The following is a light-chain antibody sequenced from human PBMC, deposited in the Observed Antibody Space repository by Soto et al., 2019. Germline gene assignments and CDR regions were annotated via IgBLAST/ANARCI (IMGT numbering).Light chain of an antibody. Sequence: VVMTQSPLSLPVTLGQPASISCKSSQSVAYSDGYTYLSWFQQRPGQSPRRLIYKVSERDSGVPDRFSGSGSGTDFTLRISSVEAEDVGVCYCIQGTHWPVTFGQGTKVEIK. V-gene: IGKV2-30*01. J-gene: IGKJ1*01. CDR1: QSVAYSDGYTY. CDR2: KVS. CDR3: IQGTHWPVT.